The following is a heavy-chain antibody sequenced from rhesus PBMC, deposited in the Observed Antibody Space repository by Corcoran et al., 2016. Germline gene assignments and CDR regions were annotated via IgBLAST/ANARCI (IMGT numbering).Heavy chain of an antibody. CDR3: ARLFGNYNWYIDL. CDR1: GGSVSRRNW. V-gene: IGHV4-93*02. CDR2: IYGRDGIT. J-gene: IGHJ2*01. D-gene: IGHD4-35*01. Sequence: QVQLQESGPAVVKPSETLSLTCAVSGGSVSRRNWWIWIPQSPGEGIDFIGGIYGRDGITTYNPSLKSRVTFSIDTSKNHFSLKLSSVTAADTAVYYCARLFGNYNWYIDLWGPGTPITVSS.